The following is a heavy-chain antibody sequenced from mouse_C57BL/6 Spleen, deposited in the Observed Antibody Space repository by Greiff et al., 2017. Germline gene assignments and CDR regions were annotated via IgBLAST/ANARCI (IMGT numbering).Heavy chain of an antibody. CDR2: INPNNGGT. CDR3: ARALFITTPGHV. V-gene: IGHV1-26*01. CDR1: GYTFTDYY. Sequence: EVKLQQSGPELVKPGASVKISCKASGYTFTDYYMNWVKQSHGKSLEWIGDINPNNGGTSYNQKFKGKATLTVDKSSSTAYMELRSLTSEDSAVYYCARALFITTPGHVWGTGTTVTVSS. D-gene: IGHD1-1*01. J-gene: IGHJ1*03.